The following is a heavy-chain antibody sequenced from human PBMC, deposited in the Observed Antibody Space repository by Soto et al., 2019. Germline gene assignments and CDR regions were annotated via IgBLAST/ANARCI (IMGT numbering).Heavy chain of an antibody. Sequence: SVKVSCKASGGTFSSHAISWVRQAPGRGLEWMGGIIPIFGTANYAQKFQGRVTITADESTSTAYMELSSLRSEDTAVYYCARVGCTNGVCKVYWFDPWGQGTLVTVSS. CDR3: ARVGCTNGVCKVYWFDP. CDR2: IIPIFGTA. D-gene: IGHD2-8*01. J-gene: IGHJ5*02. CDR1: GGTFSSHA. V-gene: IGHV1-69*13.